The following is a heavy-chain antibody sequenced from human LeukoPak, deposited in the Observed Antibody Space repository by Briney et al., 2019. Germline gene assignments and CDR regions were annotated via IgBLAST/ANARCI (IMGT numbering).Heavy chain of an antibody. CDR2: IKTKTDGGTT. D-gene: IGHD6-19*01. CDR3: TTVDSGWYPTDYYGMDV. Sequence: GGSLRLSCAASGFTFSSYAMSWVRQAPGKGLEWLGRIKTKTDGGTTDYAAPVKGRFTISRDDSKNTLYLQMNSLKTEDTAVYYCTTVDSGWYPTDYYGMDVWGQGTTVTVSS. CDR1: GFTFSSYA. V-gene: IGHV3-15*01. J-gene: IGHJ6*02.